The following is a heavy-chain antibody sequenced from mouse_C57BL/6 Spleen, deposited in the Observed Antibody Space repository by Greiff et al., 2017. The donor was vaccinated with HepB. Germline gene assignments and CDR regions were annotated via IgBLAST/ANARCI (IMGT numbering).Heavy chain of an antibody. CDR1: RYAFSSSW. D-gene: IGHD3-2*02. Sequence: VQLVESGPELVKPGASVKISCKASRYAFSSSWMNWVKQRPGKGLEWIGRIYPGDGDTNYNGKFKGKATLTADKSSSTAYMQLSSLTSEDSAVYFCARTDMRGRLYYFDYWGQGTTLTVSS. J-gene: IGHJ2*01. CDR2: IYPGDGDT. V-gene: IGHV1-82*01. CDR3: ARTDMRGRLYYFDY.